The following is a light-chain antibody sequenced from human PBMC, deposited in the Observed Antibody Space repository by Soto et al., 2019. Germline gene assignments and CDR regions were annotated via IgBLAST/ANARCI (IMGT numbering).Light chain of an antibody. CDR1: QSVSSY. Sequence: EIVLTQSPATLSLSPGERATLSCRASQSVSSYLAWYQQKPGQAPRLLIYDASNMATVIPARFSGSGSGTDFTLTISSLEPEDFAVYYCQQRSNWPPWTFGQGTKVEIK. CDR3: QQRSNWPPWT. V-gene: IGKV3-11*01. CDR2: DAS. J-gene: IGKJ1*01.